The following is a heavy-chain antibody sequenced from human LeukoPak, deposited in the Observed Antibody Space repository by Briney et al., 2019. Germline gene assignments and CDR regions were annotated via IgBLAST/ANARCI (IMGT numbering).Heavy chain of an antibody. D-gene: IGHD3-22*01. CDR2: ISGSVDNT. Sequence: PGGSLRLSCAASGFTFSSYAMSWVRQAPGKGLEWVSSISGSVDNTYYADSVKGRFSISRDNSKNTLFLQMNSLRAEDTALYYCAKVIYSGGYYYFPYWGQGILVTVSS. CDR1: GFTFSSYA. V-gene: IGHV3-23*01. CDR3: AKVIYSGGYYYFPY. J-gene: IGHJ4*02.